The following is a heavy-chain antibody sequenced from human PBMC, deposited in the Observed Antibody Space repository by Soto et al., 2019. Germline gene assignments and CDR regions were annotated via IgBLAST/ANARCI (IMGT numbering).Heavy chain of an antibody. CDR2: IYSGGST. Sequence: GGSLRLSCAASGFTFSSYSMNWVRQAPGKGLEWVSVIYSGGSTYYAVSVKGRFTISRDNSKNTLYLQMNSLRAEDTAVFYCARGPYYDFWSGSQSFDYWGQGTLVTVSS. J-gene: IGHJ4*02. V-gene: IGHV3-66*01. CDR1: GFTFSSYS. D-gene: IGHD3-3*01. CDR3: ARGPYYDFWSGSQSFDY.